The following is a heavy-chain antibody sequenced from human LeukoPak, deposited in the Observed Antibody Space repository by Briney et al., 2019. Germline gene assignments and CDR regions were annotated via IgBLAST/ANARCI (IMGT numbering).Heavy chain of an antibody. CDR1: GFTFGTYA. J-gene: IGHJ4*02. V-gene: IGHV3-23*01. D-gene: IGHD6-6*01. CDR2: VTGSGGST. Sequence: GGSLRLSCAASGFTFGTYAMSWVRQAPGKGLEWVSAVTGSGGSTYYADSVKGRFTISRDNSKNTLYLQMNSLRAEDTAVYYCAKGHSSSFDFWGQETLVTVSS. CDR3: AKGHSSSFDF.